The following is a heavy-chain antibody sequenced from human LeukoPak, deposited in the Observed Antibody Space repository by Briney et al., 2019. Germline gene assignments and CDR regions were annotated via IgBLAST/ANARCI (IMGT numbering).Heavy chain of an antibody. CDR3: ARDRRVEYSGSYNLVVDAFDI. Sequence: GASVKVSCKASGYTFTSYGISWVRQAPGQGLEWMGWISAYNGNTNYAQKLQGRVTMTTDTSTSTAYMELRSLRSDDTAVYYCARDRRVEYSGSYNLVVDAFDIWGQGTMVTVSS. CDR2: ISAYNGNT. J-gene: IGHJ3*02. V-gene: IGHV1-18*01. CDR1: GYTFTSYG. D-gene: IGHD1-26*01.